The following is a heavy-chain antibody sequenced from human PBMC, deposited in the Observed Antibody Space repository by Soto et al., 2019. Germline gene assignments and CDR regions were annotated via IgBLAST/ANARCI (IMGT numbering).Heavy chain of an antibody. D-gene: IGHD3-16*01. CDR2: IYYSGST. CDR1: GGSISSYY. CDR3: ASVWGGAFDI. Sequence: SETLSLTCTVSGGSISSYYWSWIRQPPGKGLEWIGYIYYSGSTNYNPSLKSRVTISVDTSKNQFSLKLSSVSAADTAVYYCASVWGGAFDIWGQGTMVPVSS. J-gene: IGHJ3*02. V-gene: IGHV4-59*01.